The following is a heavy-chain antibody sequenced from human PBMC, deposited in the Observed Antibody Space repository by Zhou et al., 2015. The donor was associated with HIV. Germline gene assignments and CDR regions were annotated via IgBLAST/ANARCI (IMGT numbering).Heavy chain of an antibody. D-gene: IGHD3-22*01. V-gene: IGHV1-69*06. CDR3: ARDDSSGYHSFDY. J-gene: IGHJ4*02. CDR1: GGTFSSYT. CDR2: IIPIFGTA. Sequence: QVQLVQSGAEVKKPGSSVTVSCKASGGTFSSYTISWVRQAPGQGLEWMGGIIPIFGTANYAQKFQGRVTMTRDRSTSTAYMELRSLRSDDSAMYYCARDDSSGYHSFDYWGQGTLVTVSS.